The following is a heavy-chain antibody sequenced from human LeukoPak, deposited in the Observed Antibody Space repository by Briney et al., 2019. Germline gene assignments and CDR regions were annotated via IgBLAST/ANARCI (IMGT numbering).Heavy chain of an antibody. CDR1: GGSISSYY. CDR3: ARSSIAEAHDY. CDR2: IRYSGST. V-gene: IGHV4-59*12. J-gene: IGHJ4*02. Sequence: SETLSLTCTVSGGSISSYYWNRIRQPPGKGLEWIGYIRYSGSTKYNPSLKSRVTISVDTSKNQFSLKLSSVTAADTAVYYCARSSIAEAHDYWGQGTLVTVSS. D-gene: IGHD6-13*01.